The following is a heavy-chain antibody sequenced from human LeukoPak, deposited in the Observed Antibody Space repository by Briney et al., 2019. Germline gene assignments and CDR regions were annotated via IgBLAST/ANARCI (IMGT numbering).Heavy chain of an antibody. CDR1: GFTFSSYW. Sequence: GGSLRLSCAASGFTFSSYWMRWVRQAPGRGVEWVANIKQEGSEKYYVDSVKGRFTISRDNAKNSVYLQMNSLRAEDTAVYYCAREHSGSFDAFDIWGQGTMVTVSS. V-gene: IGHV3-7*01. CDR2: IKQEGSEK. J-gene: IGHJ3*02. D-gene: IGHD1-26*01. CDR3: AREHSGSFDAFDI.